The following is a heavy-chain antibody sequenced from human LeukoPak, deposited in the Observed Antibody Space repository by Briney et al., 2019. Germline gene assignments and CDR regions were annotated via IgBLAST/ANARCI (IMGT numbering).Heavy chain of an antibody. V-gene: IGHV4-34*01. Sequence: PSETPSLTCAVYGGSFSGYYWSWIRQPPGKGLEWIGEINHSGSTNYNPSLKSRVTISVDTSKNQFSLKLSSVTAADTAVYYCARDSYDTNGMDVWGQGTTVTVSS. CDR1: GGSFSGYY. J-gene: IGHJ6*02. CDR2: INHSGST. D-gene: IGHD3-9*01. CDR3: ARDSYDTNGMDV.